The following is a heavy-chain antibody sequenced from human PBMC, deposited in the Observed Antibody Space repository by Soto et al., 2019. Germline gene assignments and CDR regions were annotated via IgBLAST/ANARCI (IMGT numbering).Heavy chain of an antibody. CDR1: GYSFTSYW. D-gene: IGHD2-15*01. CDR2: IYPGDSDT. CDR3: AGQYCSGGSCSYYYGMDV. J-gene: IGHJ6*02. V-gene: IGHV5-51*01. Sequence: PGESLKISCKGSGYSFTSYWIGWVRQMPGKGLEWMGIIYPGDSDTRYSPSFQGQVTISADKSISTAYLQWSSLKASDTAMYYCAGQYCSGGSCSYYYGMDVRGQGTTVTVSS.